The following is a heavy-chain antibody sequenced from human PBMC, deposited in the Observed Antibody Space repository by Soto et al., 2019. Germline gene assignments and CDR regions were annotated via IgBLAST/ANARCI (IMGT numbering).Heavy chain of an antibody. CDR1: GGSISSYY. CDR2: IYYSGST. CDR3: AGVRGYSYGYGSFDY. V-gene: IGHV4-59*01. J-gene: IGHJ4*02. Sequence: QVQLQESGPGLVKPSETLSLTCTVSGGSISSYYWSWIRQPPGKGLEWIGYIYYSGSTNYNPSLKSRVTISVDTSKKQFSLKLSSVTAADTAVYYCAGVRGYSYGYGSFDYWGQGTLVTVSS. D-gene: IGHD5-18*01.